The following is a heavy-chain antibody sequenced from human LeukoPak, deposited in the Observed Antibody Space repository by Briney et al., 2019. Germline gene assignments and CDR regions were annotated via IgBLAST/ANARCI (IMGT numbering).Heavy chain of an antibody. J-gene: IGHJ4*02. V-gene: IGHV3-7*01. Sequence: GGSLRLSCAASGFTFSGDWMSWVRQAPGKGLEWVANINQGGSDTYYVDSVKGRFTISRDNANNLLYLQMNSLRGEDTAVYYCTRDRSRAEDDWGQGTLVTVSS. CDR1: GFTFSGDW. CDR2: INQGGSDT. D-gene: IGHD1-14*01. CDR3: TRDRSRAEDD.